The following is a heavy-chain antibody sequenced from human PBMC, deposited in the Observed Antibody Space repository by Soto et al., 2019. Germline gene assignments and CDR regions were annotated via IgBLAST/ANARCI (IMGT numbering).Heavy chain of an antibody. V-gene: IGHV3-7*03. J-gene: IGHJ4*02. CDR2: MNQDGTEK. CDR3: VRVGLQMGNAFDF. Sequence: GGSLILSCAASGFIFHDYWMHWVRLTPGKGLEWVAHMNQDGTEKNYVDFVKGRFTISRDNAKNSLYLHMSSLRAEDSAVYYCVRVGLQMGNAFDFWGQGTMVTVSS. CDR1: GFIFHDYW. D-gene: IGHD2-8*01.